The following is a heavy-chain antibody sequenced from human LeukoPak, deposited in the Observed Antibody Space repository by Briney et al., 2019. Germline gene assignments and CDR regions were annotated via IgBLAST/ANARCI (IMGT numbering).Heavy chain of an antibody. CDR2: ISSSSSTI. Sequence: PGGSLRLSCAASGFTFSSYSMNWVRQAPGKGLEWVSYISSSSSTIYYADSVKGRFTISRDNAKNSLYLQMNSLRAEDTAVYYCARDPDIVVVPAAMGGAYMWFDPWGQGTLVTVSS. D-gene: IGHD2-2*01. CDR3: ARDPDIVVVPAAMGGAYMWFDP. CDR1: GFTFSSYS. V-gene: IGHV3-48*04. J-gene: IGHJ5*02.